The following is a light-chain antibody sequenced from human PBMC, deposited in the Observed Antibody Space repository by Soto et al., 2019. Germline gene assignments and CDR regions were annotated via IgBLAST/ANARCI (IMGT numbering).Light chain of an antibody. CDR2: AAS. CDR1: QDINNY. Sequence: DIQMTQSPSSLSASVGDRVTITCRASQDINNYLAWYQVQPWKGPKLLIYAASTLQSGVPSRFSGSGSGTDFTLTISSLQPEDVATYFCQKYNSAPRTFGQGTRVEI. J-gene: IGKJ1*01. CDR3: QKYNSAPRT. V-gene: IGKV1-27*01.